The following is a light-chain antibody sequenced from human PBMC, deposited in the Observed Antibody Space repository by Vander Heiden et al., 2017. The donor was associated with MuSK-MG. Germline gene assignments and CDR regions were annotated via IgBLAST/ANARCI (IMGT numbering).Light chain of an antibody. V-gene: IGLV3-1*01. J-gene: IGLJ1*01. CDR3: QAWDGSTAV. Sequence: SYDLTQPPPVSVSPGQTASITCSGENLGTKYTCWYQQRSGQPPVLVIYQDNERPSGIPERFSGSNSGNRATLTISGTQAMDEADYYCQAWDGSTAVFGTGTKVTVL. CDR1: NLGTKY. CDR2: QDN.